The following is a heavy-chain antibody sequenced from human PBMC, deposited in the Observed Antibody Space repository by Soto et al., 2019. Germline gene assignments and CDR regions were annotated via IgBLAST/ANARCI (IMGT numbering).Heavy chain of an antibody. D-gene: IGHD6-13*01. CDR1: GLSLSTYA. CDR3: AKDLAAAGTGWFDP. V-gene: IGHV3-48*03. J-gene: IGHJ5*02. CDR2: ISGSSSAI. Sequence: GGSLRLSCAASGLSLSTYAMNWVRQAPGKGLEWVSYISGSSSAIYYADSARGRFTVSRDNAKNSLYLQMNSLTAEDTAVYYCAKDLAAAGTGWFDPWGQGTLVTVSS.